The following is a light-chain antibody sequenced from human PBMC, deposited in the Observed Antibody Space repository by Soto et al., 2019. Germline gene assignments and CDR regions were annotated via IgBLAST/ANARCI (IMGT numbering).Light chain of an antibody. CDR1: ISNVGSNY. CDR2: RDN. Sequence: QSVLSQPPSASGTPGQRVTISCSGSISNVGSNYVYWYQQLPGTAPKLLIYRDNQRPSGVPDRCSASKSGTSAYLAISGLQTGDEADYYCGSWDSSLSAYVFATGTKLTVL. CDR3: GSWDSSLSAYV. J-gene: IGLJ1*01. V-gene: IGLV1-47*01.